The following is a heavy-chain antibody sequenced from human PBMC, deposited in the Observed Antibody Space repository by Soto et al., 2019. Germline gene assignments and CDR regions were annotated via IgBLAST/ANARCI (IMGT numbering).Heavy chain of an antibody. J-gene: IGHJ6*02. V-gene: IGHV1-8*01. CDR3: VRAPVILRFLEWFLGAYYYGMDV. CDR1: GYTFTSYD. CDR2: MNPNSGNT. D-gene: IGHD3-3*01. Sequence: ASVKVSCKASGYTFTSYDINCVRQATGQGLEWMGWMNPNSGNTGYAQKFQGRVTMTRNTSISTAYMELSSLRSEDTAVYYCVRAPVILRFLEWFLGAYYYGMDVWGQGTTVTVSS.